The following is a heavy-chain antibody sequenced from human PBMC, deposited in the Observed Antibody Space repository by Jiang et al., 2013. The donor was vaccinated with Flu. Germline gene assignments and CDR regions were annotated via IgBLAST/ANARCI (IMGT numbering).Heavy chain of an antibody. CDR2: IYSGGST. D-gene: IGHD6-13*01. J-gene: IGHJ4*02. Sequence: QLLESGGGLIQPGGSLRLSCAASGFTVSSNYMSWVRQAPGKGLEWVSVIYSGGSTYYADSVKGRFTISRDNSKNTLYLQMNSLRAEDTAVYYCARGEGGSSFSFEYWGQGTLVTVSS. CDR1: GFTVSSNY. CDR3: ARGEGGSSFSFEY. V-gene: IGHV3-53*01.